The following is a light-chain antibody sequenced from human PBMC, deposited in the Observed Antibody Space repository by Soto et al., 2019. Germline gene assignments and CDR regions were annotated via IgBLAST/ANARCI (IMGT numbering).Light chain of an antibody. CDR2: GAS. J-gene: IGKJ2*01. V-gene: IGKV3-15*01. CDR1: QSVSSN. Sequence: EIVMTQSPAILSVSPGERATLSCRASQSVSSNLAWYQQKPGLAPRLLIYGASNRATGIPARFSGSGSGTEFTLTISSLQSEDFAVYYCQHYNNWPYTFGQGTKLEIK. CDR3: QHYNNWPYT.